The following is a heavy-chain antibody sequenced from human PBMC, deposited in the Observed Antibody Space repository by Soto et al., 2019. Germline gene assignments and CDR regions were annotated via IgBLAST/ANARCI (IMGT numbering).Heavy chain of an antibody. V-gene: IGHV4-31*03. J-gene: IGHJ5*02. Sequence: SETLSLTCTVSGGSIRSDGYYWSWIRQHPGKGLEWIGYIYYSGSTYYNPSLKSRVSISADTSNNQFSLKLTSVTAADTAVYYCAGGSSKSWFDPWGQGTLVTVSS. CDR1: GGSIRSDGYY. CDR3: AGGSSKSWFDP. CDR2: IYYSGST. D-gene: IGHD6-6*01.